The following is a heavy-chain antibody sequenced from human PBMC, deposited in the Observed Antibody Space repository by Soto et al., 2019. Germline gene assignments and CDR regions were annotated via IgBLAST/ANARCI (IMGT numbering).Heavy chain of an antibody. D-gene: IGHD3-10*01. CDR1: GYTFISYA. J-gene: IGHJ4*02. V-gene: IGHV1-3*01. Sequence: ASVKVSCKASGYTFISYAMHWVRQAPGQRLEWMGWINGGDGNRKYSQKFQGRVTITSNTSANTAYMEVSSLRSEDTAVYYCARRFYYASGTYYHLDQWGQGPLVTVSS. CDR2: INGGDGNR. CDR3: ARRFYYASGTYYHLDQ.